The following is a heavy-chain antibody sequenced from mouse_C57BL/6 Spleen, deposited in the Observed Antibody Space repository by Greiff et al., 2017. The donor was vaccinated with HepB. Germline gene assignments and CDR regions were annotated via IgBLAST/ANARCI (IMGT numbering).Heavy chain of an antibody. Sequence: VKLVESGPGLVAPSQSLSITCTVSGFSLTSYAISWVRQPPGKGLEWLGVIWTGGGTNYNSAPKTRLSISKDNSKSQVFLQMNSLQTDDTARYYCASGYCGSPAPFDYWGQGTTLTVSS. CDR2: IWTGGGT. CDR1: GFSLTSYA. J-gene: IGHJ2*01. V-gene: IGHV2-9-1*01. CDR3: ASGYCGSPAPFDY. D-gene: IGHD1-1*01.